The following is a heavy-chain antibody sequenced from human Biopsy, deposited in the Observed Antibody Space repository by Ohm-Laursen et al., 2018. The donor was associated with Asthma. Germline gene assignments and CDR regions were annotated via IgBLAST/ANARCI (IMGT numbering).Heavy chain of an antibody. CDR3: SRKAGSCISRTCYSLDF. V-gene: IGHV1-69*01. CDR1: GGPFNTYV. CDR2: SNSVFGTT. D-gene: IGHD2-2*01. Sequence: SVTVSCMSLGGPFNTYVIGGLRQAPAQGLEWMGGSNSVFGTTTYPQKFQYRVTITADDSTSTVYMELSSLRPEDTAVYYCSRKAGSCISRTCYSLDFWGQGTLVTVSS. J-gene: IGHJ4*02.